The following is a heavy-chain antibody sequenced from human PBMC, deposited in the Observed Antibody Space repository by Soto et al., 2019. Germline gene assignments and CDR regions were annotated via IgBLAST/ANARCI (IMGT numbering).Heavy chain of an antibody. CDR1: GFTFSSYG. Sequence: SLRLSCAASGFTFSSYGMHWVRQAPGKGLEWVAVIWYDGSNKYYADSVKGRFTISRDNSKNTLYLQMNSLRAEDTAVYYCASSHSGDSYGLVDYWGQGTLVTVSS. V-gene: IGHV3-33*01. J-gene: IGHJ4*02. CDR3: ASSHSGDSYGLVDY. CDR2: IWYDGSNK. D-gene: IGHD5-18*01.